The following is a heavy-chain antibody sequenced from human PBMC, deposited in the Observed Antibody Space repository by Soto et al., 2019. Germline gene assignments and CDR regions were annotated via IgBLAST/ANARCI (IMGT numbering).Heavy chain of an antibody. CDR2: IHPSGDT. D-gene: IGHD1-1*01. Sequence: GESLKISCAGSGFTVSSHYMTWVRQAPGRGLEWVTFIHPSGDTFYADSVKGRFAISRDTSKNTLSLQMNSLRVEDTAVYYCTSGLDDAKIHHSGQGTLVTVSS. CDR3: TSGLDDAKIHH. CDR1: GFTVSSHY. J-gene: IGHJ1*01. V-gene: IGHV3-66*01.